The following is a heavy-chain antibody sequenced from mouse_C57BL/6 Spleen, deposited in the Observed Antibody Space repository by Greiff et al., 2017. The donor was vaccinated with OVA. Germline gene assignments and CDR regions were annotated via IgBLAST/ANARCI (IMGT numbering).Heavy chain of an antibody. J-gene: IGHJ1*03. CDR1: GFSLTSYA. Sequence: QVQLKESGPGLVAPSQSLSITCTVSGFSLTSYAISWVRQPPGKGLEWLGVIWTGGGTNYNSALKSRQSISKDNSKSQVFLKMNSLQTDDTARYYCAREPNDYEDWYFDVWGTRTTVTVSS. CDR2: IWTGGGT. CDR3: AREPNDYEDWYFDV. D-gene: IGHD2-4*01. V-gene: IGHV2-9-1*01.